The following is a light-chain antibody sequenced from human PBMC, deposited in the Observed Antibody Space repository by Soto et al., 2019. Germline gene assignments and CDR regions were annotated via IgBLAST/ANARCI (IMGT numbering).Light chain of an antibody. CDR2: AAS. J-gene: IGKJ4*01. CDR3: QKYNTAPLT. CDR1: QGIGNY. Sequence: DIKMTQSPSSLSTSVGDRVIITCRASQGIGNYLAWYQQKPGKVPKLLIYAASTLQSGVPSRFSGSGSGTDFTLAISGLQPEDVATYYCQKYNTAPLTFGGGTNVEIK. V-gene: IGKV1-27*01.